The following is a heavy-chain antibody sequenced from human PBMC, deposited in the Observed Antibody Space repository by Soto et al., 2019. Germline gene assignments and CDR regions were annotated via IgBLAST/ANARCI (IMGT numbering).Heavy chain of an antibody. D-gene: IGHD6-6*01. CDR1: GFSISSGGYS. CDR2: IYHSGST. J-gene: IGHJ4*02. V-gene: IGHV4-30-2*01. CDR3: ARSHIVPRLLMYPYDY. Sequence: SETLSLTCAVSGFSISSGGYSWSWIRQPPGKGLEWIGYIYHSGSTYYNPSLKSRVTISVDRSKNQFSLKLSSVTAADTAVYYCARSHIVPRLLMYPYDYWGQGTLVTVSS.